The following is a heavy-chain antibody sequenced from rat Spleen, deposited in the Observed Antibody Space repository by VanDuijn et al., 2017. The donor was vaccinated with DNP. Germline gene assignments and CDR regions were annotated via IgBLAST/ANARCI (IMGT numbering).Heavy chain of an antibody. J-gene: IGHJ4*01. V-gene: IGHV5-31*01. CDR2: ITNSGGYT. Sequence: EVQLVESGGDLVQPGRSLKLSCVASGFTFSAYWMTWIRQVPGKGLEWVASITNSGGYTYYPDSVQGRFTISRENAKNTLYLQMNSLRSEDTASYYCVRGDYGSDRYAMDAWGRGTSVTVSS. CDR3: VRGDYGSDRYAMDA. CDR1: GFTFSAYW. D-gene: IGHD1-11*01.